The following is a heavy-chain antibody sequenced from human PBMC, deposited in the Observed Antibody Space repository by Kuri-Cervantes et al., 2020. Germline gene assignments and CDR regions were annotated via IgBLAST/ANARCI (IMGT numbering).Heavy chain of an antibody. J-gene: IGHJ1*01. CDR2: INHSGRT. Sequence: ESLKISCTASGFTFGDYAMSWVRQPPGKGLEWIGEINHSGRTNYNPSLKSRVTISIDTSKNQFSLRLTSVTAADTAVYYCARGLPTSYWGQGTLVTVSS. CDR1: GFTFGDYA. V-gene: IGHV4-34*01. CDR3: ARGLPTSY.